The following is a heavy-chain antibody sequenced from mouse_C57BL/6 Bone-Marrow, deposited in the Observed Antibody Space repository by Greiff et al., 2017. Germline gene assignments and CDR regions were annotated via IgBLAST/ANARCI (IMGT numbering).Heavy chain of an antibody. CDR2: IYPGGGYT. J-gene: IGHJ1*03. V-gene: IGHV1-63*01. CDR1: GYTFTNYW. Sequence: VQLQQSGAELVRPGTSVKMSCKASGYTFTNYWIGWAKQRPGHGLEWIGDIYPGGGYTNYNEKFKGKATLTADKSSSTAYMQFSSLTSEDSAIYYCARSPYYGSSHWYFDVWGTGTTVTVSS. D-gene: IGHD1-1*01. CDR3: ARSPYYGSSHWYFDV.